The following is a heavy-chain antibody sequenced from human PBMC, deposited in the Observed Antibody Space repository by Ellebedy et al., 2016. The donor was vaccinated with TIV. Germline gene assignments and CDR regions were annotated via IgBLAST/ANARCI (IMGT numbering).Heavy chain of an antibody. CDR1: GYTFTSYG. D-gene: IGHD4-17*01. J-gene: IGHJ5*02. CDR3: ARDRTTVTTVSWFDP. V-gene: IGHV1-18*04. Sequence: AASVKVSCKASGYTFTSYGISWVRQAPGQGLEWMGWISAYNGNTNYAQKLQGRVTMTTDTSTSTAYMELRSLRSDDTAVYYCARDRTTVTTVSWFDPWGQGTLVTVSS. CDR2: ISAYNGNT.